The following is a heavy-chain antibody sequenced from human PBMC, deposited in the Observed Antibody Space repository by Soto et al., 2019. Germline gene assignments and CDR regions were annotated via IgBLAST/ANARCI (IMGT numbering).Heavy chain of an antibody. J-gene: IGHJ5*02. Sequence: PGGSLRLSCAASGFTFYTYGMHWVRQAPGKGLEWVTIISYDGSNRYYADSVKGRFTISRDNSKNTLYLQMNSLRAEDTAVYYCAKSSSFGSPGGWFDPWGQGTLVTVSS. D-gene: IGHD3-10*01. CDR2: ISYDGSNR. CDR3: AKSSSFGSPGGWFDP. CDR1: GFTFYTYG. V-gene: IGHV3-30*18.